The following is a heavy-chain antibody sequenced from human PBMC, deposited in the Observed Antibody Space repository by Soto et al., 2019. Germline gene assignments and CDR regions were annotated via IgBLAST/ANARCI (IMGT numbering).Heavy chain of an antibody. CDR2: ISAYNGNT. CDR3: ARDGWFGELSYAAATGTYYYGMDV. V-gene: IGHV1-18*01. Sequence: QVQLVQSGAEVKKPGASVKVSCKASGYTFTSYGISWVRQAPGQGLEWMGWISAYNGNTNYAQKLQGRVTMTTDTSTSTAYMELRSLRADDTALYCCARDGWFGELSYAAATGTYYYGMDVWGQGTTVTVSS. J-gene: IGHJ6*02. CDR1: GYTFTSYG. D-gene: IGHD3-10*01.